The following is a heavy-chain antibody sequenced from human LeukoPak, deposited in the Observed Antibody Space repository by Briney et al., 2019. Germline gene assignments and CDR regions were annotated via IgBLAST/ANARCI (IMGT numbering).Heavy chain of an antibody. CDR1: GYTLSTYT. CDR3: ARGFTYYDFWSGYLSFDY. Sequence: ASVKVSCKASGYTLSTYTMHWLRQAPGQRPEWMGCIYAGNGNVKYSQNFQGRVTITRDTSTSTAYMELSSLRSEDTAVYYCARGFTYYDFWSGYLSFDYWGQGTLVTVSS. V-gene: IGHV1-3*01. D-gene: IGHD3-3*01. CDR2: IYAGNGNV. J-gene: IGHJ4*02.